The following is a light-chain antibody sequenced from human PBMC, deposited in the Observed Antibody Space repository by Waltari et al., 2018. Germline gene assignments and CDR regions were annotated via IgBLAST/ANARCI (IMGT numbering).Light chain of an antibody. CDR1: QGISNY. J-gene: IGKJ2*01. V-gene: IGKV1-16*02. CDR3: LQYHYYPYT. CDR2: GAS. Sequence: IQMTQSPSSLSASVGDRVTITCRASQGISNYVAWFQQKPGKAPKSLIYGASSLQNGVPSKFSGSGSGTEFTLTISSLQPEDFATYFCLQYHYYPYTFGPGTTLEIK.